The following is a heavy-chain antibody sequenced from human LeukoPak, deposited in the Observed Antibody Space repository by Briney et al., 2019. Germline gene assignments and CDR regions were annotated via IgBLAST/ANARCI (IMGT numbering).Heavy chain of an antibody. V-gene: IGHV4-34*01. D-gene: IGHD3-9*01. CDR2: INHSGST. Sequence: SETLSLTCAVYGGSFSGYYWSWIRQPPGKGLEWIGEINHSGSTNYNPSLKSRVTISVDTSKNQFSLKLSSVTAADTAVYYCARGQGYYDILTAYYYWGQGTLVTASS. CDR1: GGSFSGYY. CDR3: ARGQGYYDILTAYYY. J-gene: IGHJ4*02.